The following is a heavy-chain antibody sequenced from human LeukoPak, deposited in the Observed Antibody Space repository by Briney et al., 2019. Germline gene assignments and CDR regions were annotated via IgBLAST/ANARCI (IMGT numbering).Heavy chain of an antibody. CDR2: IGGSGDKT. CDR1: GFTFNRNA. V-gene: IGHV3-23*01. Sequence: GGSLRLSCAASGFTFNRNASSWVRQAPGKGLEWVSTIGGSGDKTFYADCVKGRFTISRDNSKHMLHLQRSSLTGEDTALYYCVRRGDASSGWGDHDYWGQGALVTVSS. J-gene: IGHJ4*02. D-gene: IGHD6-19*01. CDR3: VRRGDASSGWGDHDY.